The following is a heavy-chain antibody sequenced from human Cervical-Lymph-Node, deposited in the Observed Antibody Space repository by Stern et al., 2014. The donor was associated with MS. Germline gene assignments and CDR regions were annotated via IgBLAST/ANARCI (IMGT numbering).Heavy chain of an antibody. Sequence: EVQLEESGGGLLPPGGSLRLSCAASGFTFSSYAMSWVRQAPGKGLEWVSAISGSGGSTYYADSVKGRFTISRDNSKNKLYLTMNSLRAEDTALYYWAKDRYYYGSGSYLFDYWGQGTLVTVSS. CDR3: AKDRYYYGSGSYLFDY. J-gene: IGHJ4*02. D-gene: IGHD3-10*01. V-gene: IGHV3-23*04. CDR1: GFTFSSYA. CDR2: ISGSGGST.